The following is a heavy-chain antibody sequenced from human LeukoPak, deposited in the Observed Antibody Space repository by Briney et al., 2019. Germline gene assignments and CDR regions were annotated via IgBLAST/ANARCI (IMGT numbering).Heavy chain of an antibody. J-gene: IGHJ4*02. CDR3: ARHESEIFGVVPTGGYYFDY. CDR1: GGSISSGGYY. V-gene: IGHV4-39*01. CDR2: IYYSGST. Sequence: SQTLSLTCTVSGGSISSGGYYWGWIRQPPGKGLEWIGSIYYSGSTYYNPSLKSRVTISVDTSKNQFSLKLSSVTAADTAVYYCARHESEIFGVVPTGGYYFDYWGQGTLVTVSS. D-gene: IGHD3-3*01.